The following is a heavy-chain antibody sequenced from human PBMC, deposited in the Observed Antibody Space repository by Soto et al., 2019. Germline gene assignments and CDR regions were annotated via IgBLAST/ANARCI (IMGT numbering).Heavy chain of an antibody. CDR3: APLNWTYGTFDY. D-gene: IGHD1-7*01. J-gene: IGHJ4*02. CDR2: IYYSGST. V-gene: IGHV4-30-4*01. CDR1: GGSISSGDYY. Sequence: SETLSLTCTVSGGSISSGDYYWSWIRQPPGKGLEWIGYIYYSGSTYYNPSLKSRVTISVDTSKNQFSLKLSSVTAADTAVYYCAPLNWTYGTFDYWGQGTLVTVSS.